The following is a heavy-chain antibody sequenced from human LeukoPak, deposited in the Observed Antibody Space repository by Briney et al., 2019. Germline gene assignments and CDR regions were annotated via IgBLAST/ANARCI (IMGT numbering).Heavy chain of an antibody. J-gene: IGHJ6*03. CDR3: ARDYFDSSDYPQTYYYYYMDV. V-gene: IGHV3-21*01. Sequence: GGSLRLSRAASGFTFSRYSMNWVRQAPGKGLEWVASISSPSTFIYSADSVKGRFTISRDTAKNSLFLQMNSLRAEDTAIYYCARDYFDSSDYPQTYYYYYMDVWGKGTTVTVSS. CDR1: GFTFSRYS. D-gene: IGHD3-22*01. CDR2: ISSPSTFI.